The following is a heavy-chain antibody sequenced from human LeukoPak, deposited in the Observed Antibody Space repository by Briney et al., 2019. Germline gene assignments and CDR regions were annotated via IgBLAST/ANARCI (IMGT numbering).Heavy chain of an antibody. CDR2: INHSGSI. CDR1: GGSFSGYY. Sequence: SETLSLTCAVYGGSFSGYYWSWIRQPPGKGLEWIGEINHSGSINYNPSLKSRVTISVDTSKNQFSLKLSSVTAADTAVYYCARVGTMVRGVINRPDWFDPWGQGTLVTVSS. CDR3: ARVGTMVRGVINRPDWFDP. J-gene: IGHJ5*02. V-gene: IGHV4-34*01. D-gene: IGHD3-10*01.